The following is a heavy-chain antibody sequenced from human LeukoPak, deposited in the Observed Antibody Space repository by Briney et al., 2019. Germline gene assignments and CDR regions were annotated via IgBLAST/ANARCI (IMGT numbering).Heavy chain of an antibody. V-gene: IGHV4-30-2*01. D-gene: IGHD3-10*01. CDR2: IYHSGST. J-gene: IGHJ4*02. Sequence: SETLSLTCAVSGGSISSGGYSWSWIRQPPGTGLEWIGYIYHSGSTYYNPSLKSRVTISVDRSKNQFSLKLSSVTAEDTAVYYCTSLITMVRGETDYWGQGTLVTVSS. CDR3: TSLITMVRGETDY. CDR1: GGSISSGGYS.